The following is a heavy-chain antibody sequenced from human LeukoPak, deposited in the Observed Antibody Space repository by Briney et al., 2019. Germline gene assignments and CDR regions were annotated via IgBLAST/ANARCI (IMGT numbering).Heavy chain of an antibody. V-gene: IGHV3-11*01. Sequence: GGSLRLSCAASGFTFSDYYMSWIRQAPGKGLEWVSYISSSGSTIFYADSVKGRFTISRDNAKNSLYLQMNSLRAEDTAAYYCARDRLVTTGYHWFDPWGQGTLVTVSS. CDR2: ISSSGSTI. CDR1: GFTFSDYY. J-gene: IGHJ5*02. CDR3: ARDRLVTTGYHWFDP. D-gene: IGHD4-23*01.